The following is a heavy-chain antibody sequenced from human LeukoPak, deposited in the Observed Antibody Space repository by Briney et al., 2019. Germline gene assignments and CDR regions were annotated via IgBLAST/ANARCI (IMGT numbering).Heavy chain of an antibody. Sequence: SETLSLTCTVSGGSISSSSYYWGWIRQPPGKGLEWIGSIYYSGSTYYNPSLKSRVTISVDTSKNQFSLKLSSVTAADTTVYCCARLAMVRGVISSAAYWGQGTLVTVSS. CDR1: GGSISSSSYY. CDR3: ARLAMVRGVISSAAY. D-gene: IGHD3-10*01. J-gene: IGHJ4*02. CDR2: IYYSGST. V-gene: IGHV4-39*07.